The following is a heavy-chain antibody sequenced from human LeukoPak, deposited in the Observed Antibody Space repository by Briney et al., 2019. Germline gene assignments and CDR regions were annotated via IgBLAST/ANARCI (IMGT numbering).Heavy chain of an antibody. CDR3: ARDWAAAGNAGMDV. Sequence: GGSLRLSCAASGFTFSSYAMSWVRQAPGKGLEWVSAISGSGGSTYYADSVKGRFTISRDNSKNTLYLQMNSLRAEDTAVYYCARDWAAAGNAGMDVWGQGTTVTVSS. J-gene: IGHJ6*02. V-gene: IGHV3-23*01. CDR1: GFTFSSYA. CDR2: ISGSGGST. D-gene: IGHD6-13*01.